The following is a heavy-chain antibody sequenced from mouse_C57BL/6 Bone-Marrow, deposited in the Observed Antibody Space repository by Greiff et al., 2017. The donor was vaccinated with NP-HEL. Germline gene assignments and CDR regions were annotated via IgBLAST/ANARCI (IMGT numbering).Heavy chain of an antibody. D-gene: IGHD2-3*01. CDR2: ISYDGSN. CDR1: GYSITSGYY. CDR3: AREWLLLFAY. V-gene: IGHV3-6*01. J-gene: IGHJ3*01. Sequence: EVQRVESGPGLVKPSQSLSLPCSVTGYSITSGYYWNWIRQFPGNKLEWMGYISYDGSNNYNPSLKNRISITRDTSKNQFFLKLNSVTTEDTATYYCAREWLLLFAYWGQGTLVTVSA.